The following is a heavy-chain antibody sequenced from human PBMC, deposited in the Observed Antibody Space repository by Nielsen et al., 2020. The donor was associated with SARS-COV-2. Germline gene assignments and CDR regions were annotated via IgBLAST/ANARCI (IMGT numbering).Heavy chain of an antibody. J-gene: IGHJ4*02. Sequence: ASVKVSCKVSGYTLTELSMHWVRQAPGKGLEWMGGFDPEDGETIYAQKFQGRVTMTEETSTDTAYMELSSLRSEDTAVYYCATGDGYEYYFDYWGQGTLVTVSS. D-gene: IGHD5-12*01. CDR2: FDPEDGET. CDR1: GYTLTELS. V-gene: IGHV1-24*01. CDR3: ATGDGYEYYFDY.